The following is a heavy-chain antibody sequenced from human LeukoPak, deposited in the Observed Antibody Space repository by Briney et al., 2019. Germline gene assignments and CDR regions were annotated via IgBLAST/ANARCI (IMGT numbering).Heavy chain of an antibody. CDR3: TKLDPRGNGNNLDTFDV. V-gene: IGHV3-23*01. CDR1: GFTFSSYA. J-gene: IGHJ3*01. CDR2: IRSSGGIT. Sequence: PGGSLRLSCAASGFTFSSYAMSWVRQAPGKGLEWVSAIRSSGGITYYADSVKGRFTISRDNSKNTLYLQMNSLTAEDTATYYCTKLDPRGNGNNLDTFDVWGQGTMVTVSS. D-gene: IGHD1-1*01.